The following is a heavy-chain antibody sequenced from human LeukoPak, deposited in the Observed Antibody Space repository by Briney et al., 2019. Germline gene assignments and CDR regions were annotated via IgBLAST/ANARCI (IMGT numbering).Heavy chain of an antibody. J-gene: IGHJ5*02. Sequence: GGSLRLSCAASGFTFSSYAMHWVRQAPGKGLEWVAVISYDGSNKYYADSVKGRFTISRDNSKNTLYLQMNSLRAEDTAVYYCAQTYPGTSTIFGPRFDPWGQGTLVTVSS. V-gene: IGHV3-30*04. D-gene: IGHD3-3*01. CDR2: ISYDGSNK. CDR3: AQTYPGTSTIFGPRFDP. CDR1: GFTFSSYA.